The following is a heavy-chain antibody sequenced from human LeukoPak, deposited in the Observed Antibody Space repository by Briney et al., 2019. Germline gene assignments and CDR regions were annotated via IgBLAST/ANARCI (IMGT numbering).Heavy chain of an antibody. J-gene: IGHJ5*02. CDR3: AKDGPLLWFGPTDA. Sequence: GGSLRLSCVASGFTFSTYGMSWVRQAPGKGLEWFAAVSSTGSGTYYPDSLKGRFIISRDNSQNTVFPQMNSLRPEDTAFYFCAKDGPLLWFGPTDAWGQGILVTVSS. D-gene: IGHD3-10*01. CDR1: GFTFSTYG. V-gene: IGHV3-23*01. CDR2: VSSTGSGT.